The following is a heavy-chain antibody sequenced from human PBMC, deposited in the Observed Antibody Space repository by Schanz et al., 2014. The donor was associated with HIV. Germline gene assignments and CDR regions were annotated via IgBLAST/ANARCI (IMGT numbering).Heavy chain of an antibody. CDR2: VSFDGSKK. V-gene: IGHV3-30-3*01. CDR1: GFTFKSYA. D-gene: IGHD3-10*01. Sequence: VQLLESGGGLVQAGGSLRLSCAASGFTFKSYAMSWVRQAPGKGLEWVAVVSFDGSKKYYADSVKGRFTISRDNSKSTLSLQMNSLRAEDTAIYYCAKGYYSSYYYYGMDVWGQGTTVTVSS. J-gene: IGHJ6*02. CDR3: AKGYYSSYYYYGMDV.